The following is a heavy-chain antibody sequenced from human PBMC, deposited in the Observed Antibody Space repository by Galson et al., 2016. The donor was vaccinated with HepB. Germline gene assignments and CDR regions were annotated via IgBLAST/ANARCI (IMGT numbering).Heavy chain of an antibody. J-gene: IGHJ4*02. V-gene: IGHV3-23*01. Sequence: SLRLSCAASGFTFDTYAMNWVRQAPGKGLEWVSTVSGSGVSTYYADSVKGRFTISRDNSNNTLFLQMDSLGAEDTAIYYCAKDYHDYSNYGHFYYWGQGTLVTVSS. D-gene: IGHD4-11*01. CDR2: VSGSGVST. CDR1: GFTFDTYA. CDR3: AKDYHDYSNYGHFYY.